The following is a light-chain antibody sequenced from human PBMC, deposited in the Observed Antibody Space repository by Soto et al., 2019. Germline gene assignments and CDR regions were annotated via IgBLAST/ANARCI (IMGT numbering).Light chain of an antibody. CDR1: SSDVGNYNY. CDR3: SSFTSSTTYV. Sequence: QSALTQSASVSGSPGQSITISCTGTSSDVGNYNYVSWYQQHPGEVPKLIIFNVNNRPSGVSNRFSGSKSGNTASPTISGLQAEDEADYYCSSFTSSTTYVFGTGTKLTVL. CDR2: NVN. V-gene: IGLV2-14*01. J-gene: IGLJ1*01.